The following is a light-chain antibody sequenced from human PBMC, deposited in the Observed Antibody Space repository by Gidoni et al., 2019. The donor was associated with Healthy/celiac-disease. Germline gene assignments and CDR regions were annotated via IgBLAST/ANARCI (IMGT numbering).Light chain of an antibody. V-gene: IGLV3-1*01. CDR1: KLGDKY. CDR2: QDS. CDR3: QAWDSSNVV. Sequence: SYELTQPPSVSVSPGQTASITCSGDKLGDKYACWYQQKPGQSPVLVIYQDSKRPSGIHERFSGSNSGNTATLTISGTQAMDEDDYYCQAWDSSNVVFGGGTKLTVL. J-gene: IGLJ2*01.